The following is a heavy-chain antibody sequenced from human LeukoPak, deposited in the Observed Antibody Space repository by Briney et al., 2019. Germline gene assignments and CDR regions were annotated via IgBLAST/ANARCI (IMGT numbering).Heavy chain of an antibody. CDR1: GVSTTNNY. J-gene: IGHJ4*02. D-gene: IGHD3-10*01. CDR2: MYNTVTT. Sequence: SETLSLTCSVSGVSTTNNYWSWIRQRPGKGLEWIGYMYNTVTTNYNPSLKSRLTMSLDTSKNQFSLKLSSVTAADTAVYYCARVSFYGSGSMFVDYWGPGTLVTVSS. V-gene: IGHV4-59*01. CDR3: ARVSFYGSGSMFVDY.